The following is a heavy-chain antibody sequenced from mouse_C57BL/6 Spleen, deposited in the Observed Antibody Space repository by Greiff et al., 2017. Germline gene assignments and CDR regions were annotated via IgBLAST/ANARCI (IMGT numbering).Heavy chain of an antibody. J-gene: IGHJ4*01. D-gene: IGHD1-1*01. Sequence: VQLQQSGPELVKPGASVKISCKASGYAFSSSWMNWVKQRPGKGLEWIGRIYPGDGDTNYNGKIKGKATLTADKSSSTVYMQLSSLTSEDSAVYFCARSGIYYYGSSQYYYAMDYWGQGTAVTVSS. CDR2: IYPGDGDT. CDR1: GYAFSSSW. V-gene: IGHV1-82*01. CDR3: ARSGIYYYGSSQYYYAMDY.